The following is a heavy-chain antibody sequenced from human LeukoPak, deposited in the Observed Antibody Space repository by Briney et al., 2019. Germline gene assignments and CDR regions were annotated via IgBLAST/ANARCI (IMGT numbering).Heavy chain of an antibody. J-gene: IGHJ4*02. CDR3: VKDSSSGSYFAY. D-gene: IGHD3-10*01. CDR1: GFTFSMYA. Sequence: PGGSLRLSCSAAGFTFSMYAMHGFPQAPGKGRKYVSAISSNGGSTYYADSVKGTLNMSREHYRKTLHLQMSSLRVEDTAVYYCVKDSSSGSYFAYWGQGTLVTVSS. CDR2: ISSNGGST. V-gene: IGHV3-64D*06.